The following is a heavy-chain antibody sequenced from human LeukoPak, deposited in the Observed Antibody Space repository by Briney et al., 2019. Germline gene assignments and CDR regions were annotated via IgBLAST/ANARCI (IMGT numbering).Heavy chain of an antibody. J-gene: IGHJ4*02. CDR3: AKDRYARAVAGSYPDY. CDR2: ISGSGGST. CDR1: GFTFSSYA. V-gene: IGHV3-23*01. Sequence: GGSLRLSRAASGFTFSSYAMSWVRQAPGKGLEWVSAISGSGGSTYYADSVKGRFTISRDNSKNTLYLQMNSLRAEDTAVYYCAKDRYARAVAGSYPDYWGQGTLVTVSS. D-gene: IGHD6-19*01.